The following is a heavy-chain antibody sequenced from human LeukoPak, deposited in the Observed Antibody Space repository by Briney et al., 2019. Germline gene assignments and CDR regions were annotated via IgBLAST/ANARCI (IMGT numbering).Heavy chain of an antibody. CDR3: ARDRYYGSGSYYNPRRGYFDY. D-gene: IGHD3-10*01. Sequence: SETLSLTCAVYGGSLSGYYCSWIRHPPGKGLEWIGEINHSGSTNYNPSLKSRVTISADTSKNQFSRKVSSVTAADTAVYYCARDRYYGSGSYYNPRRGYFDYWGQGTLVTVSS. V-gene: IGHV4-34*01. CDR2: INHSGST. CDR1: GGSLSGYY. J-gene: IGHJ4*02.